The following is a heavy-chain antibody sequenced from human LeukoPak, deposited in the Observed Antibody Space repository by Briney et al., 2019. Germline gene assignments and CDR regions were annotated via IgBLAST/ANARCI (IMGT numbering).Heavy chain of an antibody. Sequence: GGSLRLSCAASGFTFSSYAMHWVRQAPGKGLEWVAVISYDGSNKYYADSVKGRFTISRDNSKNTLYLQMNSLRAEDTAVYYCARPPGIAATGAYWGQGTLVTVSS. CDR2: ISYDGSNK. V-gene: IGHV3-30-3*01. D-gene: IGHD6-13*01. J-gene: IGHJ4*02. CDR3: ARPPGIAATGAY. CDR1: GFTFSSYA.